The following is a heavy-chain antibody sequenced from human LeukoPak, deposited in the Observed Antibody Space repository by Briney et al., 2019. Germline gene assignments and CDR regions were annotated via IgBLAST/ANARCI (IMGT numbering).Heavy chain of an antibody. CDR2: INAGNGNT. D-gene: IGHD3-9*01. CDR3: ARARLWELRYRNYYFDY. Sequence: ASVKVSFKASGYTFTSYAMHWVRQAPGQRLEWMGWINAGNGNTKYSQRFQGRVTITRGTSASTAYMELSSLRSEDTAVYYCARARLWELRYRNYYFDYWGQGTLVTVSS. J-gene: IGHJ4*02. CDR1: GYTFTSYA. V-gene: IGHV1-3*01.